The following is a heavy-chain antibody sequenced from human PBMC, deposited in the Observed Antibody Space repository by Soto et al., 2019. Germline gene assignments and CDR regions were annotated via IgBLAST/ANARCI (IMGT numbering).Heavy chain of an antibody. D-gene: IGHD3-16*01. CDR1: GGSVSSGSYY. CDR2: IYYSGST. V-gene: IGHV4-61*01. Sequence: SETLSLTCTVSGGSVSSGSYYWSWIRQPPGKGLEWIGYIYYSGSTNYNPSLKSRVTISVDTSKNQFSLKLSSVTAADTAVYYCARSLYYAKDSYVDYWGQGTLATVSS. J-gene: IGHJ4*02. CDR3: ARSLYYAKDSYVDY.